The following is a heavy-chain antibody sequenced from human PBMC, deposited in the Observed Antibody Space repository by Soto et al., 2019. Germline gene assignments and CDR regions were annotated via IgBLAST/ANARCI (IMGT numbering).Heavy chain of an antibody. D-gene: IGHD4-4*01. Sequence: SETLSLTCAVYGGSFSGYYWSWIRQPPGKGLEWIGDINHSGSTNYSPSLKSRVTISVDSSKSQFSLKLSSVTAADAAVYFCARQAVSTGYHYYGLDVWGQGTTVTVSS. CDR3: ARQAVSTGYHYYGLDV. V-gene: IGHV4-34*01. J-gene: IGHJ6*02. CDR1: GGSFSGYY. CDR2: INHSGST.